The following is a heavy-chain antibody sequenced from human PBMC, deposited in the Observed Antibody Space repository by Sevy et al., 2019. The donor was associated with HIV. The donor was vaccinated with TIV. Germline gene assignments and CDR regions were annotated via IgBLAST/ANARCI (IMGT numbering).Heavy chain of an antibody. Sequence: GGSLRLSCAASGFTFNNYALSWVRQAPGKGLDWVSAISGSGNTTYYADSVKGRLTIARDNSKNTLYLQMHSLRADDTAVYYCAKSDILTGGPRDAFDIWGQGTMVTVSS. CDR2: ISGSGNTT. J-gene: IGHJ3*02. D-gene: IGHD3-9*01. V-gene: IGHV3-23*01. CDR3: AKSDILTGGPRDAFDI. CDR1: GFTFNNYA.